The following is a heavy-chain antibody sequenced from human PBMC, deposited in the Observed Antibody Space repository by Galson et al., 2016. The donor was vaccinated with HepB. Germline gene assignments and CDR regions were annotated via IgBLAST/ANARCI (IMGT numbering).Heavy chain of an antibody. CDR2: IYPHDSDT. V-gene: IGHV5-51*01. Sequence: QSGADVKKPGESLRISCRGSGYTFTNYWIGWVRQMPGKRLEWMGNIYPHDSDTRYSPTFQGQVTMSADSSINTAYLQWSSLKASDNAMYYCARLNPEFYYNSSGYVEFWGQGTLVTVSS. CDR3: ARLNPEFYYNSSGYVEF. CDR1: GYTFTNYW. D-gene: IGHD3-22*01. J-gene: IGHJ4*02.